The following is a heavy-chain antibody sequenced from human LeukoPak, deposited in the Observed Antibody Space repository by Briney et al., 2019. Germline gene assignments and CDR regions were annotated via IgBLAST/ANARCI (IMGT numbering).Heavy chain of an antibody. V-gene: IGHV3-23*01. CDR1: GFTLSSYA. Sequence: GGSLRLSCAASGFTLSSYAMSWVRQAPGKGLEWVSAISGSGGSTYYADSVKGRFTISRDNSKNTLYLQMNSLRAEDTAVYYCAKVLGIAAAGTGDDWGQGTLLPVSS. CDR2: ISGSGGST. D-gene: IGHD6-13*01. CDR3: AKVLGIAAAGTGDD. J-gene: IGHJ4*02.